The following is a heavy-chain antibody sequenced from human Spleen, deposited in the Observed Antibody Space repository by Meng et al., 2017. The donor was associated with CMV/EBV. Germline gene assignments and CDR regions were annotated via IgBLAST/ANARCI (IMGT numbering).Heavy chain of an antibody. V-gene: IGHV3-23*03. CDR3: AKDSAAGYPHFFEN. Sequence: GESLKISCEGSGFTFSTYAMSWVRQAPGKGLEWVSVLYRPGGLTYYTDSVKGRFTISRDDSRDTLYLQMHSLRAEDTAIYYCAKDSAAGYPHFFENWGQGALVTVSS. D-gene: IGHD2-2*03. CDR2: LYRPGGLT. CDR1: GFTFSTYA. J-gene: IGHJ4*02.